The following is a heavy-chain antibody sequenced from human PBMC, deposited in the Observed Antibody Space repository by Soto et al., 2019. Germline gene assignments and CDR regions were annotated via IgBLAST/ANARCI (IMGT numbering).Heavy chain of an antibody. D-gene: IGHD5-18*01. CDR2: IIPIFGTA. J-gene: IGHJ4*02. Sequence: GASVKVSCKASGGTFSSYAISWVRQAPGQGLEWMGGIIPIFGTANYAQKFQGRVTITADESTSTAYMGLSSLRSEDTAVYYCARGHVDTAMATYYFDYWGQGTLVTVSS. CDR1: GGTFSSYA. CDR3: ARGHVDTAMATYYFDY. V-gene: IGHV1-69*13.